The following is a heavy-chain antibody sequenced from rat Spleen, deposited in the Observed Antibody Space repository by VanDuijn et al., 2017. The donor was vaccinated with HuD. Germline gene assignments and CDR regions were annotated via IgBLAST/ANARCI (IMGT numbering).Heavy chain of an antibody. J-gene: IGHJ3*01. CDR2: VGYDGSRT. CDR3: ARLGTEAIGNWFSY. D-gene: IGHD1-11*01. CDR1: GFTFSAYY. Sequence: EVHLVESDGGLVQPGGSLNLSCAASGFTFSAYYMAWVRQAPTKGLEWVASVGYDGSRTYYRDSVKGRFTISRDNAESTLYLQMDSLRSEDTATYYCARLGTEAIGNWFSYWGQGTLVTVSS. V-gene: IGHV5-7*01.